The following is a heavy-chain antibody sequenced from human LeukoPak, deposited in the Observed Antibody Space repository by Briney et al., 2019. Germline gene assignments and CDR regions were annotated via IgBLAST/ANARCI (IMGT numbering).Heavy chain of an antibody. D-gene: IGHD6-6*01. J-gene: IGHJ6*02. Sequence: PSETLSLTCTVSGGSISSYYWNWIRQPPGKGLEWIGYIYYSGSTYYNPSLKSRVTISVDTSKNQFSLKLSSVTAADTAVYYCARGQEYYYGMDVWGQGTTVTVSS. CDR3: ARGQEYYYGMDV. CDR2: IYYSGST. V-gene: IGHV4-30-4*08. CDR1: GGSISSYY.